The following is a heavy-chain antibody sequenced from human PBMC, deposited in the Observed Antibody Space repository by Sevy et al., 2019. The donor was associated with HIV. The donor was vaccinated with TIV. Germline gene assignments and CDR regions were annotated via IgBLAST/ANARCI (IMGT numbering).Heavy chain of an antibody. CDR3: AKALNPALESMIEVVLRTLKGFDV. Sequence: GGSLRLSCAASGFTFNTHAMTWVRQAPGKGLEWVSVISGPGLSTYYADSVKGRFTISRDKSKKTLYLQMNSLRADDTATYYCAKALNPALESMIEVVLRTLKGFDVWGQGTMVTVSS. CDR1: GFTFNTHA. V-gene: IGHV3-23*01. D-gene: IGHD3-22*01. J-gene: IGHJ3*01. CDR2: ISGPGLST.